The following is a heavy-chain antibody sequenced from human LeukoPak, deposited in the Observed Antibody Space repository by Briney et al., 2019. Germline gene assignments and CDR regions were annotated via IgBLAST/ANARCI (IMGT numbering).Heavy chain of an antibody. CDR1: GFTLSSHA. V-gene: IGHV3-30-3*01. J-gene: IGHJ4*02. D-gene: IGHD2-15*01. Sequence: GGSLRLSCAASGFTLSSHAIHWVRQAPGKGLEWVAVVSFDGNNKYYADSVKGRFTISRDNSKNTLYLQMNSLRTEDTAVYYCARVATDSVNYFDFWGQGTLVTVSS. CDR2: VSFDGNNK. CDR3: ARVATDSVNYFDF.